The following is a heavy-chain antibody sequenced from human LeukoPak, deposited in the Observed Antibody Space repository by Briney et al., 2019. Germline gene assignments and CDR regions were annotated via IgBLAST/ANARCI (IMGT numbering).Heavy chain of an antibody. Sequence: SETLSLTCTVSGGSISSSSYYWGWVRQPPGKGLEWIGSIYYSGSTYYNPSLKSRVTISVDTSKNQFSLKLSSVTAADTAVYYCARSISYDFWSAHPYGMDVWGQGTTVTVSS. CDR3: ARSISYDFWSAHPYGMDV. V-gene: IGHV4-39*01. J-gene: IGHJ6*02. CDR1: GGSISSSSYY. CDR2: IYYSGST. D-gene: IGHD3-3*01.